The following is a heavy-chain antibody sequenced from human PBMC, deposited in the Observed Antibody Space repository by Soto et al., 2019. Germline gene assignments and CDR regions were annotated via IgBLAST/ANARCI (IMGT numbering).Heavy chain of an antibody. CDR2: ISSSSSTI. D-gene: IGHD3-10*01. Sequence: EVQLVESGGGLVQPGGSLRLSCAASGFTFSSYSMNWVRQAPGKGLEWVSYISSSSSTIYYADSVKGRFTISRDNAKNSLYLQMNSLRAEDTAVYYCARAQVFGSGSDYNQDYCGQGTLVTVSS. V-gene: IGHV3-48*01. J-gene: IGHJ4*02. CDR1: GFTFSSYS. CDR3: ARAQVFGSGSDYNQDY.